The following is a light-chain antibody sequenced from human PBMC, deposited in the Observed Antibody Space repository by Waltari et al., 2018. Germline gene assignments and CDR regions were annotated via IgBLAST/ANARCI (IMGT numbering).Light chain of an antibody. Sequence: EIVLTQSPGTLSLSPGERATLSCRARQTVRTTYLAWYQQQPGQAPTLLIYGASSRATDIPDRFRGGGSGTDFSLTISSLEPEDFSVYYCQQYDISPLTFGGGTKVEIK. CDR1: QTVRTTY. V-gene: IGKV3-20*01. J-gene: IGKJ4*01. CDR3: QQYDISPLT. CDR2: GAS.